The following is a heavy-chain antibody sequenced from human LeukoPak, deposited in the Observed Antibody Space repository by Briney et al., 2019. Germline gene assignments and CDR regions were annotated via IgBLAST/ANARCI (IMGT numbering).Heavy chain of an antibody. CDR3: ARDREKYYHQSRRAFDI. Sequence: GASVKVSCKASGYTFTSYAMNWVRQAPGQGLEWVGWINTNTGNPTYAQGFTGRFVFSLDTSVSTAYLQISSLKAEDTAVYYCARDREKYYHQSRRAFDIWGQGTMVTVSS. D-gene: IGHD2-2*01. CDR2: INTNTGNP. V-gene: IGHV7-4-1*02. J-gene: IGHJ3*02. CDR1: GYTFTSYA.